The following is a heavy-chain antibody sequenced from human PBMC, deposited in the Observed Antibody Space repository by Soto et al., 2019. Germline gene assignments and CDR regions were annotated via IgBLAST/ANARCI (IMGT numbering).Heavy chain of an antibody. Sequence: QVQLVQSGSEVEKAGASVKVSCKASGYTFNNYGVSWVRQAPGQGLEWMGWISGHDGKTHYARNFQGRVTMTTDTATSTAYMELRGLKSDDTAVFYCARADNAVPYYGMDVWGQGTTVIVSS. CDR2: ISGHDGKT. CDR3: ARADNAVPYYGMDV. D-gene: IGHD1-1*01. CDR1: GYTFNNYG. J-gene: IGHJ6*02. V-gene: IGHV1-18*04.